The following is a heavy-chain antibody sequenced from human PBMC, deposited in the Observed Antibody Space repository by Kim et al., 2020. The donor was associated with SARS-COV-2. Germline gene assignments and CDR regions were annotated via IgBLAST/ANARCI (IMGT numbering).Heavy chain of an antibody. D-gene: IGHD5-18*01. CDR3: ARGRGYSYGIQDWYFDL. J-gene: IGHJ2*01. CDR1: GFTFSSYG. CDR2: IWYDGSNK. V-gene: IGHV3-33*01. Sequence: GGSLRLSCAASGFTFSSYGMHWVRQAPGKGLEWVAVIWYDGSNKYFADSVKGRFTISRDNSKNTLYLQMNSLRAEDTAVYYCARGRGYSYGIQDWYFDLWGRGTLAT.